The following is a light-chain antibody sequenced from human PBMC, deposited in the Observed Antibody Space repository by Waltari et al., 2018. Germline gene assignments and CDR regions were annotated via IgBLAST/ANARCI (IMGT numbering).Light chain of an antibody. Sequence: QSALTQPASVSGSPGQSLTTSCTGTSSDAGGYNYVPWYQQHPGKGPKLMTYDVSNRPSGVPNRFSGSKSGNTASLTISGLQAEDEADYYCSSYTSSNSYVFGTGTKVTVL. V-gene: IGLV2-14*03. CDR3: SSYTSSNSYV. CDR1: SSDAGGYNY. J-gene: IGLJ1*01. CDR2: DVS.